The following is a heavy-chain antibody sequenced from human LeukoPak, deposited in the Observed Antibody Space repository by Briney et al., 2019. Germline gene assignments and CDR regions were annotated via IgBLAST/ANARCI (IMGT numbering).Heavy chain of an antibody. CDR1: GGSISSYH. D-gene: IGHD3-10*01. J-gene: IGHJ5*02. Sequence: SETLSLTCTVSGGSISSYHWSWIRQPPGKGLEWTGYIYYSGSTNYNPSLKSRVTISVDTSKNQFSLKLSSVTAADTAVYYCAREAGSYGSGAFDHWGQGTLVTVSS. CDR3: AREAGSYGSGAFDH. V-gene: IGHV4-59*08. CDR2: IYYSGST.